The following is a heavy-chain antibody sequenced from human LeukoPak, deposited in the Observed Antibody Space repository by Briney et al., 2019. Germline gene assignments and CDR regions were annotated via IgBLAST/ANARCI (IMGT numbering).Heavy chain of an antibody. D-gene: IGHD6-13*01. J-gene: IGHJ3*02. CDR2: IIPIFGTA. Sequence: ASVKVFCKASGGTFSNYAISWVRQAPGQGLEWMGGIIPIFGTANYAQKFQGRVTITTDESTSTVYMEVSSVRFEDTAVYYCAKDRASSSWSRDAFDIWGQGTVVTVSS. CDR3: AKDRASSSWSRDAFDI. V-gene: IGHV1-69*05. CDR1: GGTFSNYA.